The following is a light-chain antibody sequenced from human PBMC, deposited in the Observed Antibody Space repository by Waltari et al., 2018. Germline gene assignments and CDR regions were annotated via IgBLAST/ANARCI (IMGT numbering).Light chain of an antibody. CDR2: AAS. CDR1: QNITTY. CDR3: QQSHSTPYT. Sequence: DIQMTQSPSSLSASVGERVTITCRASQNITTYLNWYQQKPGKAPNLLIYAASNLQNGVPSRFSGSGSGTDFAVTISSLQPEDFSTYYCQQSHSTPYTFGQGTKLEI. J-gene: IGKJ2*01. V-gene: IGKV1-39*01.